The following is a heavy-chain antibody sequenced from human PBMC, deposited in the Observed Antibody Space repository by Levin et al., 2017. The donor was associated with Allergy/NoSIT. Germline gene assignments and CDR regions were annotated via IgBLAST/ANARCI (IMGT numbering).Heavy chain of an antibody. J-gene: IGHJ3*02. CDR2: IFYSGST. Sequence: SETLSLTCTVPGGSISSSSYYWGWIRQPPGKGREWIGSIFYSGSTYYNPSLKSRVTISVDTSKNQFSLKLSSVTAADTAVYYGARPTGDDAFDSWGQGTMVTVAS. CDR1: GGSISSSSYY. D-gene: IGHD4-11*01. CDR3: ARPTGDDAFDS. V-gene: IGHV4-39*01.